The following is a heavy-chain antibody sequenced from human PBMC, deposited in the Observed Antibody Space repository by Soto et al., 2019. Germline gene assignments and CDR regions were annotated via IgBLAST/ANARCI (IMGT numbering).Heavy chain of an antibody. J-gene: IGHJ4*02. D-gene: IGHD4-17*01. CDR3: ARVAHDYGDYVVDY. Sequence: PSETVSLTCTVSGGSISSGGYYWSWIRQHPGKGLEWIGYIYYSGSTYYNPSLKSRVTISVDTSKNQFSLKLSSVTAADTAVYYCARVAHDYGDYVVDYWGQGTLVTVSS. CDR1: GGSISSGGYY. V-gene: IGHV4-31*03. CDR2: IYYSGST.